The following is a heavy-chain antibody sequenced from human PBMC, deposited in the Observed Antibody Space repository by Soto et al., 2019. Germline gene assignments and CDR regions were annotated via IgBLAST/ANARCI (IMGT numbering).Heavy chain of an antibody. J-gene: IGHJ6*02. V-gene: IGHV5-51*07. CDR2: IYPGDSDT. CDR3: VRRTGIAAREVYGMDV. D-gene: IGHD6-6*01. Sequence: GESLKISCKGSGYSFTSYWIGWVHQMPGKGLEWMGIIYPGDSDTRYSPSFQGQVTISADKSISTAYLQWSSLKASDTAMYYCVRRTGIAAREVYGMDVWGQGTTVTVSS. CDR1: GYSFTSYW.